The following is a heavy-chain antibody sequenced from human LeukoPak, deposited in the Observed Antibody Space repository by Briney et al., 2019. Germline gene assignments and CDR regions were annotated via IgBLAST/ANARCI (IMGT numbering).Heavy chain of an antibody. J-gene: IGHJ4*02. CDR1: GFTFSSYG. CDR3: AKDSTLRYFGLLDY. V-gene: IGHV3-33*06. Sequence: GGSLRLSCAASGFTFSSYGMHWVRQAPGKGLEWVAVIWYDGSKYYADSVKGRFTISRDNSKNTLYLQMNSLRAEDTAVYYCAKDSTLRYFGLLDYWGQGTLVTVSS. D-gene: IGHD3-9*01. CDR2: IWYDGSK.